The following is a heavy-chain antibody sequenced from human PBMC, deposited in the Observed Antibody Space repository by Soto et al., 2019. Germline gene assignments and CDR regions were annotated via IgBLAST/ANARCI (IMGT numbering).Heavy chain of an antibody. V-gene: IGHV3-30-3*01. CDR2: ISYDGSNK. D-gene: IGHD5-18*01. J-gene: IGHJ5*02. CDR1: GFTFSSYA. CDR3: AREGGIQLWLKLGNWFDP. Sequence: QVQLVESGGGVVQPGRSLRLSCAASGFTFSSYAMHWVRQAPGKGLEWVAVISYDGSNKYYADSVKGRFTISRDNSKNTLYLQMNSLRAEDTAVYYCAREGGIQLWLKLGNWFDPWGQGTVVTVSS.